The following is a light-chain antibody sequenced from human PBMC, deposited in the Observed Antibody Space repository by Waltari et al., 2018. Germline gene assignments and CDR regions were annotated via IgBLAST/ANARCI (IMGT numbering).Light chain of an antibody. CDR1: SSNLGNNV. J-gene: IGLJ3*02. CDR2: RND. CDR3: ASWDDSLNGHWV. V-gene: IGLV1-44*01. Sequence: QSVLTQPPSASGTPGQRVTISCSGTSSNLGNNVVNWYQQVPGTAPKPLLYRNDLRPSGVPDRFSASKSGTSASLAISGLQSEDEAEYHCASWDDSLNGHWVFGGGTMVTVL.